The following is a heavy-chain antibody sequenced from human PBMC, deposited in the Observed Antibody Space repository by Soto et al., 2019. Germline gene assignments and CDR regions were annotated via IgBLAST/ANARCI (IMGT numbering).Heavy chain of an antibody. V-gene: IGHV3-23*01. CDR2: ISGSGGST. J-gene: IGHJ1*01. CDR3: AKVAERYCTNGVCYTTEYFQH. D-gene: IGHD2-8*01. Sequence: EVQLLESGGGLVQPGGSLRLSCAASGFTFSSYAMSWVRQAPGKGLEWVSAISGSGGSTYYADSVKGRFTISRDNSKNTLYLQMNSLRAEDTAVYYCAKVAERYCTNGVCYTTEYFQHWGQGTLVTVSS. CDR1: GFTFSSYA.